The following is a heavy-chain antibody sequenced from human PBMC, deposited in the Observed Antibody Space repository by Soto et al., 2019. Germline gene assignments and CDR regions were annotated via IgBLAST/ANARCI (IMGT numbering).Heavy chain of an antibody. Sequence: GGSLRLSCVASGFTFDDYAMHWVRQAPGKGLEWVSGISWNSGSIGYADSVKGRFTISRDNAKNSLYLQMNSLRAEDTALYYCAKDSGRYCSSTSCYSGLWYYYYYYMDVWGKGTTVTVSS. J-gene: IGHJ6*03. D-gene: IGHD2-2*02. CDR1: GFTFDDYA. V-gene: IGHV3-9*01. CDR3: AKDSGRYCSSTSCYSGLWYYYYYYMDV. CDR2: ISWNSGSI.